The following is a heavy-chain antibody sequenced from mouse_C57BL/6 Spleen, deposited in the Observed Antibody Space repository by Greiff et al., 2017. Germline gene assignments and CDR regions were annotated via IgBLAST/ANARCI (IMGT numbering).Heavy chain of an antibody. CDR1: GYAFTNYL. D-gene: IGHD1-1*01. CDR3: ARFITTVVATDWYFDV. Sequence: VQLQQSGAELVRPGTSVKVSCKASGYAFTNYLLEWVKQRPGPGLEWIGVINPGSGGTNYNEKFKGKATLTADKSSSTAYMQLSSLTSEVSAVYFCARFITTVVATDWYFDVWGTGTTVTVSS. V-gene: IGHV1-54*01. J-gene: IGHJ1*03. CDR2: INPGSGGT.